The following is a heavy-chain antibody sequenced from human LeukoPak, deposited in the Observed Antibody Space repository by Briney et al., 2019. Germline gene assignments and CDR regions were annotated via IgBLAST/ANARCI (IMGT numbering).Heavy chain of an antibody. CDR2: IIPILGIA. D-gene: IGHD5-12*01. J-gene: IGHJ6*02. CDR3: ARDGVATSYYYYGMDV. CDR1: GGTFSSYA. V-gene: IGHV1-69*04. Sequence: SVKVSCKASGGTFSSYAISWVRQAPGKGLEWMERIIPILGIANYAQKFQGRVTITADKSTSTAYMELSSLRSEDTAVYYCARDGVATSYYYYGMDVWGQGTTVTVSS.